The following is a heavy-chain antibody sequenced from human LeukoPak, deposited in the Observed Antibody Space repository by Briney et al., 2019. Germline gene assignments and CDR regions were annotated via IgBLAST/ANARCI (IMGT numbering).Heavy chain of an antibody. CDR2: ISSSSSYI. CDR1: GFTFSSYS. J-gene: IGHJ4*02. Sequence: PGGSLRLSCAASGFTFSSYSMNWVRQAPGKGLEWVSSISSSSSYIYYADSVKGRFTISRDNAKNSLYLQMNSLRAEDTAVYYCARDPFTTKWELTVWYYFDYWGQGTLVTVSS. V-gene: IGHV3-21*01. D-gene: IGHD1-26*01. CDR3: ARDPFTTKWELTVWYYFDY.